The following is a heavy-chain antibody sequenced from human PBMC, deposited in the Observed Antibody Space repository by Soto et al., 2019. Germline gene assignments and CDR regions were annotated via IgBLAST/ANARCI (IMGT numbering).Heavy chain of an antibody. CDR1: GGSISSYY. V-gene: IGHV4-59*01. CDR2: IYYSGST. J-gene: IGHJ5*02. CDR3: ARDRDPNWFDP. Sequence: PSETLSITCTVSGGSISSYYWSWIRQPPGKGLEWIGYIYYSGSTNYNPSLKSRVTISVDTSKNQFSLKLSSVTAADTAVYYCARDRDPNWFDPWGQGTLVTVSS.